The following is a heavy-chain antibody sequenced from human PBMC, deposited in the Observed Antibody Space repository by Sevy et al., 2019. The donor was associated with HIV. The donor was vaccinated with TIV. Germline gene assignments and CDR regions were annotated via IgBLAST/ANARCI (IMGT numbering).Heavy chain of an antibody. D-gene: IGHD5-12*01. V-gene: IGHV3-30*04. CDR2: ISYDGSDK. Sequence: GGSLRLSCAASGFTFGSYAMHWVRQAPGKGLEWVAVISYDGSDKYYADSVKGRFTISRDNSKNTLYLQMNSLRAEDTAVYYCARDVVEMATIFLGYAYDIWGQGTMVTVSS. CDR1: GFTFGSYA. CDR3: ARDVVEMATIFLGYAYDI. J-gene: IGHJ3*02.